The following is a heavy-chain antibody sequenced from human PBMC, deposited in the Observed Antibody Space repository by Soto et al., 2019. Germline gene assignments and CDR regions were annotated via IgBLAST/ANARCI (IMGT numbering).Heavy chain of an antibody. V-gene: IGHV3-15*01. Sequence: EVQLVESGGGLVKPGGSLRLSCAASGFTFSNAWMSWVRQAPGKGLEWVGRIKSKTDGGTTDYAAPVQGRFTISRDDSKNTLYLQMNSLKTEDTAVYYCTTDRPNYDFWSGLVVSSDYWGQGTLVTVSS. CDR3: TTDRPNYDFWSGLVVSSDY. J-gene: IGHJ4*02. CDR2: IKSKTDGGTT. D-gene: IGHD3-3*01. CDR1: GFTFSNAW.